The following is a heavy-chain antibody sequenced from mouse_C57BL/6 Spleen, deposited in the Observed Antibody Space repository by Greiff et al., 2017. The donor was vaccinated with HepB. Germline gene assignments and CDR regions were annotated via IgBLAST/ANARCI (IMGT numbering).Heavy chain of an antibody. D-gene: IGHD1-1*01. CDR3: ARDGGYYYGSSYWYFDV. Sequence: VQLQQSVPGMVKPSQSLSLTCTVTGYSITSGYDWHWIRHFPGNKLEWMGYISYSGSTNYNPSLKSRISITHDTSKNHFFLKLNSVTTEDTATYYCARDGGYYYGSSYWYFDVWGTGTTVTVSS. CDR2: ISYSGST. CDR1: GYSITSGYD. V-gene: IGHV3-1*01. J-gene: IGHJ1*03.